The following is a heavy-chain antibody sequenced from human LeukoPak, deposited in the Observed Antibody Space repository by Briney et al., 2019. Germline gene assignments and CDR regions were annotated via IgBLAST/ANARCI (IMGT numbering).Heavy chain of an antibody. CDR2: IYYSGST. J-gene: IGHJ6*02. CDR1: GGSISSYY. CDR3: ARDQWGIAAAGKAFYGMDV. D-gene: IGHD6-13*01. Sequence: SETLSLTCAVYGGSISSYYCSWIRQPPGKGLEWNRYIYYSGSTNDKPSLKSRVTISVDTSKNQFSLKLSSVTAADTAVYYCARDQWGIAAAGKAFYGMDVWGQGTTVTVSS. V-gene: IGHV4-59*01.